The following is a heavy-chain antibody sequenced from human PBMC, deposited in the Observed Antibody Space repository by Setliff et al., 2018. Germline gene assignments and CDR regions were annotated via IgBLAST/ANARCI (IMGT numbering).Heavy chain of an antibody. V-gene: IGHV3-48*04. Sequence: PGGSLRLSCAASGFTFSIYWMSWVRQAPGKGLEWVSYISSSSSTIYYADSVKGRFTISRDNAKNSLYLQMNSLRAEDTAVYYCARTQTDYYDSSGYSDYWGQGTLVTVSS. CDR3: ARTQTDYYDSSGYSDY. J-gene: IGHJ4*02. CDR1: GFTFSIYW. CDR2: ISSSSSTI. D-gene: IGHD3-22*01.